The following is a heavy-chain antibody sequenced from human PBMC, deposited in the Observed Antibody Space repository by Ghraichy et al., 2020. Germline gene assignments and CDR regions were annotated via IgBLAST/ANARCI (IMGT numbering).Heavy chain of an antibody. D-gene: IGHD5-18*01. CDR2: IRSQANGGAP. J-gene: IGHJ4*02. CDR1: GFTFGDHP. V-gene: IGHV3-49*03. CDR3: ARGFSAMVSIFDW. Sequence: GGSLRLSCTASGFTFGDHPMSWFRQAPGKGLEWVGFIRSQANGGAPQYAASLEGRFSISRDDSKGIAYLQMSSLKSGDTAVYYCARGFSAMVSIFDWWGQGTLVTVSS.